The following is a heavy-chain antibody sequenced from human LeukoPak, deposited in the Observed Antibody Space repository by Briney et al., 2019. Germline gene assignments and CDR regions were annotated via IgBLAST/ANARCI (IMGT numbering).Heavy chain of an antibody. Sequence: SQTLSLTCAISGDGVSSNIAAWNWLRQSPSRGLEWLGRTYYRSKWYNDYAVSAKSRITINPDTSKNQFSLQLNSVTPEDTAVYYCARTIAVAARYYYYGMDVWGQGTTVTVSS. CDR2: TYYRSKWYN. J-gene: IGHJ6*02. V-gene: IGHV6-1*01. CDR3: ARTIAVAARYYYYGMDV. D-gene: IGHD6-19*01. CDR1: GDGVSSNIAA.